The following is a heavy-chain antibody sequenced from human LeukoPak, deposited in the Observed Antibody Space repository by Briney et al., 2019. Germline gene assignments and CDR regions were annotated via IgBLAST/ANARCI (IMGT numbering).Heavy chain of an antibody. V-gene: IGHV4-59*12. Sequence: SETLSLTCTVSGGSINDASWNWIRKPPGQGLEWIGYIYHSGGTNYNPSLKSRVTISLDTSKNQFSLKLSSVTAADTAVYYCARGSKGIQLWYPYWGQGTLVTVSS. CDR1: GGSINDAS. D-gene: IGHD5-18*01. CDR3: ARGSKGIQLWYPY. J-gene: IGHJ4*02. CDR2: IYHSGGT.